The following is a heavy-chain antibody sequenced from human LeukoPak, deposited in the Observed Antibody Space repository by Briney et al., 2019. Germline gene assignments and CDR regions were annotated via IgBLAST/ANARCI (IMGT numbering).Heavy chain of an antibody. D-gene: IGHD5-18*01. CDR1: GFTFSSYS. Sequence: GGSLRLSCAASGFTFSSYSMNWVRQAPGEGLEGVSSISSSSSYIYYADSVKGRFTISRDNANNSLYLQMNSLRAEDTAVYYCARMGVDTAMVPPSPVLGYWGQGTLVTVSS. CDR2: ISSSSSYI. CDR3: ARMGVDTAMVPPSPVLGY. V-gene: IGHV3-21*01. J-gene: IGHJ4*02.